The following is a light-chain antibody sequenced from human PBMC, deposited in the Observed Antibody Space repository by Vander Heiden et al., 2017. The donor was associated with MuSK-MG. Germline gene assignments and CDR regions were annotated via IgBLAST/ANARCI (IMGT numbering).Light chain of an antibody. CDR3: QSYDSSLSGYVV. CDR2: GSA. Sequence: QSVLTQPPSVSGAPGQRVNISCTGSSPNLGAGYDVQWYQQFPGAAPRLLIYGSANRPSGIPARFSGSKSGTSASLAITGLQAEDEADYYCQSYDSSLSGYVVFGGGTKLTVL. CDR1: SPNLGAGYD. V-gene: IGLV1-40*01. J-gene: IGLJ2*01.